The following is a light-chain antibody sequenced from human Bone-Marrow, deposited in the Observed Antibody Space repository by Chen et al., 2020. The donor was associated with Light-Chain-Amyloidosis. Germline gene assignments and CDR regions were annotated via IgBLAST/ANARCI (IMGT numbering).Light chain of an antibody. CDR2: DNN. J-gene: IGLJ3*02. V-gene: IGLV1-51*01. Sequence: QPVLTQPPSVSAAPGQKFTISCSGSSSNIGNNYVSWYQQLPGTAPKLLIYDNNKRPSGIPDRFSGSKSGKSATLGITGLQTGDKADYYCGTWDSSLSAGVFGGGTKLTVL. CDR3: GTWDSSLSAGV. CDR1: SSNIGNNY.